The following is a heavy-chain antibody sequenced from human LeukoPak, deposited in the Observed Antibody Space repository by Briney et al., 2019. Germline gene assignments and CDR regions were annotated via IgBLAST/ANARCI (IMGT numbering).Heavy chain of an antibody. D-gene: IGHD3-10*01. CDR1: GGTFSSYT. Sequence: ASVKVSCKASGGTFSSYTISWVRQAPGQGLEWMGRIIPILGIANYAQKFQGRVTITADKSTSTAYMELSSLRSEDTAVYYCARDGDGSGSYTYWGQGTLVTVSS. J-gene: IGHJ4*02. CDR2: IIPILGIA. CDR3: ARDGDGSGSYTY. V-gene: IGHV1-69*04.